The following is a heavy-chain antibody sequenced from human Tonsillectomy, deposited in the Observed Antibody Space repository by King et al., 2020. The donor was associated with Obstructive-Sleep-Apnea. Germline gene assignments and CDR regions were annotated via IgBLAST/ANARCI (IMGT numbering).Heavy chain of an antibody. Sequence: VQLVESGGGLVQPGRSLRLSCTASGFTFGEYAMSWFRQAPGKGLWWVGFIRGKAYGGTTGYAASVKGRFTISRDDSKSIAYLQMNSLKTEDTAVYYCTREGIGGIAVAGVNYWGQGTLVTVSS. J-gene: IGHJ4*02. V-gene: IGHV3-49*03. CDR3: TREGIGGIAVAGVNY. CDR2: IRGKAYGGTT. D-gene: IGHD6-19*01. CDR1: GFTFGEYA.